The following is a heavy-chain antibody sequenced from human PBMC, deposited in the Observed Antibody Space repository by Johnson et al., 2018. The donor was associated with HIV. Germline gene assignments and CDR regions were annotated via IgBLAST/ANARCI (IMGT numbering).Heavy chain of an antibody. CDR2: ISDDGSNI. CDR3: ARGIGDEYAFDV. V-gene: IGHV3-30-3*01. Sequence: QVQLVESGGGVVQPGRSLRLSCAASGFTFSSYWMSWVRQAPGKGLEWVALISDDGSNIYYADSVKGRFTISRDNAKNSLYLQMNSLRAEDTALYYCARGIGDEYAFDVWGQGTMVTVSS. CDR1: GFTFSSYW. D-gene: IGHD2-21*01. J-gene: IGHJ3*01.